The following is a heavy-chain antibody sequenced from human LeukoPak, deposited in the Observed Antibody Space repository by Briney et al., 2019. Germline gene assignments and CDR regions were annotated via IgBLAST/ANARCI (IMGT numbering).Heavy chain of an antibody. Sequence: KFQGRVTITRDTSASTAYMELSSLRSEDTAVYYCARTFSEYYGMDVWGQGTTVTVSS. V-gene: IGHV1-3*01. CDR3: ARTFSEYYGMDV. D-gene: IGHD3-16*01. J-gene: IGHJ6*02.